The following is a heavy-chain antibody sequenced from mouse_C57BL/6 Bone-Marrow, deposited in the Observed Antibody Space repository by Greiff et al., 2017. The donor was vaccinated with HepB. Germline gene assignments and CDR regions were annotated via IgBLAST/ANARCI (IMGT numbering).Heavy chain of an antibody. CDR3: TFYGNYPYFDY. CDR1: GFNIKDDY. CDR2: IDPENGDT. Sequence: EVQLVESGAELVRPGASVKLSCTASGFNIKDDYMHWVKQRPEQGLEWIGWIDPENGDTEYASKFQGKATITADTSSNTAYLQLSSLTSEDTAVYYCTFYGNYPYFDYRGQGTTLTGSS. J-gene: IGHJ2*01. V-gene: IGHV14-4*01. D-gene: IGHD2-1*01.